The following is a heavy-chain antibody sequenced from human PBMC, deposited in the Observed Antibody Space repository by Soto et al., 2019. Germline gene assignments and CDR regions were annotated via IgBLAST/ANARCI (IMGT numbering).Heavy chain of an antibody. CDR3: TRHGIVGAISFDY. CDR1: GFTFSGSA. CDR2: IRSKANSYAT. Sequence: EVQLVESGGGLVQPGGSLKLSCAASGFTFSGSAMHWVRQASGKGLEWVGRIRSKANSYATAYAASVKGRFTISRDDSKNTAYLQMNSLKTEDTAVYYCTRHGIVGAISFDYWGQGTLVTVSS. J-gene: IGHJ4*02. V-gene: IGHV3-73*02. D-gene: IGHD1-26*01.